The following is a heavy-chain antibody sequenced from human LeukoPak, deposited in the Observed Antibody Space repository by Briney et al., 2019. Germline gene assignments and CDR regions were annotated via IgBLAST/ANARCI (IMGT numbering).Heavy chain of an antibody. CDR2: ICYSGST. J-gene: IGHJ5*02. V-gene: IGHV4-31*03. D-gene: IGHD2-2*01. CDR1: GGSISSGGYY. CDR3: ARGIVVVPAAISWFDP. Sequence: NASETLSLTCTVSGGSISSGGYYWSWIRQHPGKGLEWIGYICYSGSTYYNPSLKSRVTISVDTSKNQFSLKLSSVTAADTAVYYCARGIVVVPAAISWFDPWGQGTLVTVSS.